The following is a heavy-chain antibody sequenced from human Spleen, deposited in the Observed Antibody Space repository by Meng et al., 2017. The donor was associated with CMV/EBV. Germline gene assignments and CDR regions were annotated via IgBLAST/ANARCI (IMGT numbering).Heavy chain of an antibody. CDR2: FHNSGIT. Sequence: GSLRLSCTVSGGSISSHYWSWIRQPPGKGLEWIGYFHNSGITNYNPSLRSRVTISLDTSKNQFSLKLSSVTAADTAVYYCARDLSGDLWSSWYFDPWGQGTLVTVSS. J-gene: IGHJ5*02. D-gene: IGHD3-3*01. V-gene: IGHV4-59*11. CDR1: GGSISSHY. CDR3: ARDLSGDLWSSWYFDP.